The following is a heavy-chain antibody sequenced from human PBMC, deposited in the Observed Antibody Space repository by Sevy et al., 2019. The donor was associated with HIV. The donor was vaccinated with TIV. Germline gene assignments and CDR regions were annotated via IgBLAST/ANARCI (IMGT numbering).Heavy chain of an antibody. V-gene: IGHV3-33*01. J-gene: IGHJ4*02. CDR1: GFIFSRYG. Sequence: GGSLRLSCKASGFIFSRYGVHWVRQAPGKGLEWVASIFNDGKTKYYGDPVRGRFTISRDDSKNTLYLQMDSLRAEDTAVYYCARESGSDWYLDSWGQGTLVTVSS. CDR2: IFNDGKTK. D-gene: IGHD2-21*02. CDR3: ARESGSDWYLDS.